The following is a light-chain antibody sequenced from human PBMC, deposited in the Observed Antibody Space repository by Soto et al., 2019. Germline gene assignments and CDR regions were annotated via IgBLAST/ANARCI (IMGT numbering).Light chain of an antibody. CDR2: DNN. J-gene: IGLJ2*01. CDR1: SSNIGNNY. Sequence: QSVLTQPPSVSAAPGQKVTISCSGSSSNIGNNYVSWYQQLPGTAPKLLIYDNNRRPSGIPDRFSDSKSGTSATLGITGLQTGYEADYFCATWDDSLSAVLFGGGTKLTVL. CDR3: ATWDDSLSAVL. V-gene: IGLV1-51*01.